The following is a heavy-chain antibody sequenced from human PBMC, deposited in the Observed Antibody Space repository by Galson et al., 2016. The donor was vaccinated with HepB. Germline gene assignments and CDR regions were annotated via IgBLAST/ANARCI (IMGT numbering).Heavy chain of an antibody. J-gene: IGHJ4*02. V-gene: IGHV3-7*01. CDR1: GFTFRNYS. Sequence: SLRLSCAASGFTFRNYSMRWVRQDPGKGLEWVANIKQGGTKISYVDSVKGRFTISRDDAKNSLYLQMNSLRAEDTAVYYCARLWFGETHLDYWGQGAVVTVSS. D-gene: IGHD3-10*01. CDR3: ARLWFGETHLDY. CDR2: IKQGGTKI.